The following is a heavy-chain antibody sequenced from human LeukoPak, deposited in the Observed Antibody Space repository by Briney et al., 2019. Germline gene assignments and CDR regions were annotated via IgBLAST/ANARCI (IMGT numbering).Heavy chain of an antibody. D-gene: IGHD5-18*01. Sequence: GGSLRLSCAASGFTFSSYSMNWVRQAPGKGLEWVSSISSSSSYTYYADSVKGRFTISRDDSKNTLYLQMNSLRPEDTAVYHCAKPLGDGHNYGYYYYYGMDVWGQGTTVTVSS. V-gene: IGHV3-21*04. CDR1: GFTFSSYS. J-gene: IGHJ6*02. CDR2: ISSSSSYT. CDR3: AKPLGDGHNYGYYYYYGMDV.